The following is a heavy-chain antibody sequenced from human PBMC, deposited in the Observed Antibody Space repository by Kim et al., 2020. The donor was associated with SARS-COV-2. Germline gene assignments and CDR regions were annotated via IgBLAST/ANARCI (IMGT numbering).Heavy chain of an antibody. J-gene: IGHJ5*01. CDR2: IKNNGSTN. D-gene: IGHD2-2*01. CDR1: GFTFSSYS. CDR3: ESAIRRTRVYP. Sequence: GGSLRLSCAASGFTFSSYSMSWVRQAPGKGLEWVSIIKNNGSTNYAKYAGEGLTTFSSNTANTLKSLKINVRGADTTAVYCCESAIRRTRVYPLGQGTM. V-gene: IGHV3-23*05.